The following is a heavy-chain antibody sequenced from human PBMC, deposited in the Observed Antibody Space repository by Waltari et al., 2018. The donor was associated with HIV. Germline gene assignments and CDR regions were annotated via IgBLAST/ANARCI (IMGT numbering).Heavy chain of an antibody. V-gene: IGHV3-53*01. CDR3: ARDPEMATKWGY. CDR2: IYSGGST. CDR1: GFTVTSNY. J-gene: IGHJ4*02. Sequence: EVQLVESGGGLIQPGVSLRLSCAASGFTVTSNYMSGVRQAPGKGLEWVSVIYSGGSTYYADSVKGRFTISRDNSKNTLYLQMNSLRAEDTAVYYCARDPEMATKWGYWGQGTLVTVSS. D-gene: IGHD5-12*01.